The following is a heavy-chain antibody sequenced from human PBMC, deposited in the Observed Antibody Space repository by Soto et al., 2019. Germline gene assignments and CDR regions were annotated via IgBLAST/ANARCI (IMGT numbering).Heavy chain of an antibody. V-gene: IGHV3-30-3*01. D-gene: IGHD2-15*01. Sequence: QVQLVESGGGVVQPGRSLRLSCADSGFTFSSYAMHCVRQAPGKGLEWVAVISYDGSNKYYADSVKGRFTISRDNSKNTLYLQMNSLRAEDTAVYYCARAGDYCSGGSCYSLGRSYLDYWGQGTLVTVSS. CDR1: GFTFSSYA. CDR2: ISYDGSNK. J-gene: IGHJ4*02. CDR3: ARAGDYCSGGSCYSLGRSYLDY.